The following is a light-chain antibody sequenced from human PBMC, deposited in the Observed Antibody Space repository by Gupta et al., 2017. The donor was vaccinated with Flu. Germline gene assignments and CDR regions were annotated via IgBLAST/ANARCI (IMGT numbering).Light chain of an antibody. CDR1: QSVNTTF. V-gene: IGKV3-20*01. CDR2: GAS. J-gene: IGKJ1*01. Sequence: EIVLTQSLRTLSLSPGERATLSCRARQSVNTTFLAWYQRKPGQAPRLLIYGASNSANGIADRFSGSGSGTEFTLTMSRREPEDSAVYYCQHQVSSPWNFGQGTKVEIK. CDR3: QHQVSSPWN.